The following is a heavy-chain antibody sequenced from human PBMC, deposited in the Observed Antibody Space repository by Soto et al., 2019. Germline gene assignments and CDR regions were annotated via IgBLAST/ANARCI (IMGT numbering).Heavy chain of an antibody. D-gene: IGHD1-7*01. CDR3: AKNQERELPRVIDF. CDR2: MSGSSSTT. CDR1: GLTFNNYA. J-gene: IGHJ4*02. V-gene: IGHV3-23*01. Sequence: EVRLLESGGGLVKPEGSLRLSCATSGLTFNNYAMSWVRQAPGGGLEWVSSMSGSSSTTYYADSVRGRFTISRDRSKNTLYLQMSSLRAEDTALYYCAKNQERELPRVIDFWGQGTLVTVSS.